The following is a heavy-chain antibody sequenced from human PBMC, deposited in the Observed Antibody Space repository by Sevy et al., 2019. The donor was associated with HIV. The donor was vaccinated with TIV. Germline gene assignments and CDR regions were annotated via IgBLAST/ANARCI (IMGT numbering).Heavy chain of an antibody. CDR2: INHSGST. D-gene: IGHD2-2*01. Sequence: SETLSLTCAVYGGSFSGYYWSWIRQPPGKGLEWIGEINHSGSTNYNPSLKSRVTISVDTSKNQFSLKLSSVTAADTAVYYRASALGDIVVVPAATAGYYYYGMDVWGQGTTVTVSS. CDR1: GGSFSGYY. J-gene: IGHJ6*02. V-gene: IGHV4-34*01. CDR3: ASALGDIVVVPAATAGYYYYGMDV.